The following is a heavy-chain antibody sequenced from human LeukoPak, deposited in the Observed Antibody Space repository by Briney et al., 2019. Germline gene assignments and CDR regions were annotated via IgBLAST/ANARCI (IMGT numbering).Heavy chain of an antibody. J-gene: IGHJ3*02. CDR1: GGSISSGGYY. CDR3: AKGASRDYGDYSDAFDI. V-gene: IGHV4-31*03. Sequence: PSETLSLTCTVSGGSISSGGYYWSWIRQHPGKGLEWIGYIYYSGSTYYNPSLKSRVTISVDTSKNQFSLKLSSVTAADTAVYYCAKGASRDYGDYSDAFDIWGQGTMVTVSS. D-gene: IGHD4-17*01. CDR2: IYYSGST.